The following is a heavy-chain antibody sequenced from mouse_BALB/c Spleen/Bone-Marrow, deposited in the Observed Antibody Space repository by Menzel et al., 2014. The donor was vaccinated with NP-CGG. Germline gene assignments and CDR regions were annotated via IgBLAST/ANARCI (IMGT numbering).Heavy chain of an antibody. CDR3: ARGLGEIWGY. Sequence: VQLQQSGAELVRPGTSVQLSCKASGYSFTNYWTSWVKQRPGQGLEWIGMIHPSDSESRLNQKFKDKATLIVDKSSTTAYMQLSSPTSEDSAVYYCARGLGEIWGYWGQGTTLTVSS. J-gene: IGHJ2*01. D-gene: IGHD4-1*01. V-gene: IGHV1-61*01. CDR2: IHPSDSES. CDR1: GYSFTNYW.